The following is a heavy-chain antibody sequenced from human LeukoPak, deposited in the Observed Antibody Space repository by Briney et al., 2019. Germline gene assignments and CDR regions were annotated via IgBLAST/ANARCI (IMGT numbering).Heavy chain of an antibody. V-gene: IGHV3-7*01. Sequence: GGSLRLSCAASGFTFSSYWMIWVRQAPGKGLEWVANIKQDGSEKYYVDSVKGRFTISRDNAKNSLYLQMNSLRAEDTAVYYCASQPAAIGVDHWGQGTLVTVSS. CDR2: IKQDGSEK. J-gene: IGHJ4*02. CDR1: GFTFSSYW. D-gene: IGHD2-2*02. CDR3: ASQPAAIGVDH.